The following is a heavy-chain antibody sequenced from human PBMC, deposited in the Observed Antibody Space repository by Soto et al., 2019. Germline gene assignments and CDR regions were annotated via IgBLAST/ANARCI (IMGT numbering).Heavy chain of an antibody. D-gene: IGHD2-15*01. CDR2: INAGNGNT. CDR1: GYTFTSYA. Sequence: QVQLVQSGAEVKKPGASVKVSCKASGYTFTSYAMHWVRQAPGQGLEWMGWINAGNGNTKYSQKFQGRVTITRDTSASTAYMELSSLRSEDTAVYYCAVGYCSGGSCYPSLYYYYMDVWGKGTTVTVSS. J-gene: IGHJ6*03. V-gene: IGHV1-3*01. CDR3: AVGYCSGGSCYPSLYYYYMDV.